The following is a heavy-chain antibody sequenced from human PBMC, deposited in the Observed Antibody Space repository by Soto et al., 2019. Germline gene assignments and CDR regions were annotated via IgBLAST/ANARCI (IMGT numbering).Heavy chain of an antibody. CDR2: IYPGDSDT. J-gene: IGHJ6*02. Sequence: GESLKISCKGSGYSFTSYWIGWVLQIPWKGLEWMGIIYPGDSDTRYSPSFQGQVTISADKSISTAYLQWSSLKASDTAIYYCARTAAAGKYYYGVDVWGQGTTVTVSS. CDR1: GYSFTSYW. CDR3: ARTAAAGKYYYGVDV. V-gene: IGHV5-51*01. D-gene: IGHD6-13*01.